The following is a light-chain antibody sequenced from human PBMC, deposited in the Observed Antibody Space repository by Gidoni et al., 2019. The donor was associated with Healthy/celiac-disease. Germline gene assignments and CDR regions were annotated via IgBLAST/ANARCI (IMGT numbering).Light chain of an antibody. CDR2: WAS. J-gene: IGKJ1*01. V-gene: IGKV4-1*01. CDR1: QSVLYSSNNKNY. Sequence: DIVMTQSPDSLAVSLGERATINCKSSQSVLYSSNNKNYLAWYQQKPGQPPKLLIYWASTRESGVPDRFSGSGSGTDFTLTISSLQAEDVAVYYCQQYYSTPHVTFGQXTKVEIK. CDR3: QQYYSTPHVT.